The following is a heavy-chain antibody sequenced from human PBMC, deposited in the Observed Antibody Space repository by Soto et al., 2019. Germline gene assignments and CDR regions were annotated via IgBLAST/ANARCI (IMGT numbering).Heavy chain of an antibody. CDR1: GGTFSSYT. Sequence: QVQLVQSGAEVKKPGSSVKVSCKASGGTFSSYTISWVRQAPGQGLEWMGRIIPILGIANYAQKFQGRVTITADKSTSTAYMELSSLRSEDTAVYYCARFNMVEAFDIWGQGTMVTVSS. V-gene: IGHV1-69*02. J-gene: IGHJ3*02. CDR3: ARFNMVEAFDI. CDR2: IIPILGIA. D-gene: IGHD2-15*01.